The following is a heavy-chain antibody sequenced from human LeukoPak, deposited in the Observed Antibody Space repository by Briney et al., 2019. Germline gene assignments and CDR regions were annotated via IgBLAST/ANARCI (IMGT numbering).Heavy chain of an antibody. D-gene: IGHD3-3*01. Sequence: SETLSLTCTVSGGSISSSSYYWGWIRQPPGKGLEGIGSIYYSGSTYYNPSLKSRVTISVETSKNQFSLKLSSVTAADTAVYYCARVAPRNYDFWSGYYRYYYYYYMDVWGKGTTVTVSS. CDR1: GGSISSSSYY. V-gene: IGHV4-39*07. J-gene: IGHJ6*03. CDR3: ARVAPRNYDFWSGYYRYYYYYYMDV. CDR2: IYYSGST.